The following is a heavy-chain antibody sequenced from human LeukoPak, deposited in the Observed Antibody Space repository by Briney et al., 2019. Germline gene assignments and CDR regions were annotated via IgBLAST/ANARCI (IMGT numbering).Heavy chain of an antibody. CDR1: GFPFSSYW. CDR2: ISSNGGST. Sequence: HPGGSLRLSCAASGFPFSSYWMTWVRQAPGKGLEYVSAISSNGGSTYYANSVKGRFTISRDNSKNTLYLQMNSLRAEDTAVYYCAKPQYSSSYDFDFWGQGTLVTVSS. D-gene: IGHD6-6*01. J-gene: IGHJ4*02. CDR3: AKPQYSSSYDFDF. V-gene: IGHV3-64*01.